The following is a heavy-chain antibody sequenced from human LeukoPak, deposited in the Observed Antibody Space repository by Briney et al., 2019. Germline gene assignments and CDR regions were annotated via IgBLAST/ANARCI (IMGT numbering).Heavy chain of an antibody. V-gene: IGHV3-33*01. CDR1: GFTFSSYG. CDR3: ARGDYYDSSGYYFPDAFDI. D-gene: IGHD3-22*01. Sequence: GGSLGLSCAASGFTFSSYGMHWVRQAPGKGLEWVAVIWYDGSNKYYVDSVQGRFTTSRDNSKNTLYLQMSSLRAEDTAVYYCARGDYYDSSGYYFPDAFDIWGQGTMVTVSS. J-gene: IGHJ3*02. CDR2: IWYDGSNK.